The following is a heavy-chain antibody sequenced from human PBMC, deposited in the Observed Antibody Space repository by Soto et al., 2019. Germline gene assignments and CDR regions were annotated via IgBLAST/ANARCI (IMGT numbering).Heavy chain of an antibody. J-gene: IGHJ4*02. CDR3: AKEFGNSYGSGFDY. CDR1: GFTFSRYG. D-gene: IGHD5-18*01. CDR2: ISYDGSNK. V-gene: IGHV3-30*18. Sequence: GGSLRLSCAASGFTFSRYGMHWVRQAPGKGLEWVAVISYDGSNKYYADSVKGRFTISRDNSKNTLYLQMNSLRAEDSAVFYCAKEFGNSYGSGFDYWGQGTLVTVSS.